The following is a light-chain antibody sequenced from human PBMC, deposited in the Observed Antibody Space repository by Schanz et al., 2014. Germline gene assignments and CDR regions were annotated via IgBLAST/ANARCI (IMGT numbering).Light chain of an antibody. CDR1: GSFNV. CDR3: SSYTSSNTEV. CDR2: DVT. V-gene: IGLV2-14*02. Sequence: QSALTQPASVSGSPGQSITISCTGTGSFNVVSWYRQHPGKAPKLMIYDVTKRPSGVPDRFSGSKSGNTASLAITGLQAEDEADYYCSSYTSSNTEVFGTGTKLTVL. J-gene: IGLJ1*01.